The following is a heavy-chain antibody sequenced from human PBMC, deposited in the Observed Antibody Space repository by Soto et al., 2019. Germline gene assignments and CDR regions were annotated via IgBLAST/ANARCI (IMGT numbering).Heavy chain of an antibody. D-gene: IGHD3-9*01. CDR1: GFTFSSYS. CDR2: ISSSSSTI. Sequence: EVQLVESGGGLVQPGGSLRLSCAASGFTFSSYSMNWVRQAPGKGLEWVSYISSSSSTIYYADSVKGRFTISRDNAKTSLYLQMNSLRAEDTAVYYCARGAGPYYDILTGYPNWYFDLWGRGTLVTVSS. J-gene: IGHJ2*01. CDR3: ARGAGPYYDILTGYPNWYFDL. V-gene: IGHV3-48*01.